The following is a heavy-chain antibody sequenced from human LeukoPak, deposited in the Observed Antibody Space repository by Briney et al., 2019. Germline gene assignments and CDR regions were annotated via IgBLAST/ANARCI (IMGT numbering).Heavy chain of an antibody. CDR3: TNPFYGSGPRGY. Sequence: GGSLRLSCAASGFTFSNYDMSWVRQAPGKGLEWVPAVDSGGSTYYADSVKGRFAISRDNSKNMVYLQMSSLRVEDTAVYYCTNPFYGSGPRGYWGQGTLVTVSS. D-gene: IGHD3-10*01. CDR1: GFTFSNYD. J-gene: IGHJ4*02. V-gene: IGHV3-23*01. CDR2: VDSGGST.